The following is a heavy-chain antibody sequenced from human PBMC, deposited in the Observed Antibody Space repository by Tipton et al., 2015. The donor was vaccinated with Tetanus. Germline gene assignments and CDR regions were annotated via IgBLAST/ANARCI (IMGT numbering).Heavy chain of an antibody. Sequence: SLRLSCAASGFTFSKYWMHWVRQAAGKGLVWVSRNNSDGGSTTYADFVKGRFTVSRDNTKNTVDLQMNGLRAEDSAVYYCVADFWSGYYSGGDFWGLGSQVTVSS. CDR1: GFTFSKYW. J-gene: IGHJ4*02. CDR3: VADFWSGYYSGGDF. D-gene: IGHD3-3*01. V-gene: IGHV3-74*01. CDR2: NNSDGGST.